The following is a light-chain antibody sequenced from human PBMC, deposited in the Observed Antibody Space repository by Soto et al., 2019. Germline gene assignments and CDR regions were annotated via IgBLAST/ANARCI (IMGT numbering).Light chain of an antibody. J-gene: IGKJ3*01. CDR2: GAS. V-gene: IGKV3D-15*01. CDR3: QQYNNWPFS. Sequence: ELVMTQSPATLSVSPGDRATLSCRASQSVSSNLAWYQQKPGQAPRLLIYGASTRATGIPARFSGSGSGTELTLTISSLQSEDFAVYYCQQYNNWPFSFGPGTKVEIK. CDR1: QSVSSN.